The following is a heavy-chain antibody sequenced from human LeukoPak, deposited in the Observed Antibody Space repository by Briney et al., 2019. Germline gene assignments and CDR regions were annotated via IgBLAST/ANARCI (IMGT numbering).Heavy chain of an antibody. J-gene: IGHJ6*02. CDR1: GGSFSGYY. CDR3: ASETGYCSSTSCYEDYYYGMDV. V-gene: IGHV4-34*01. Sequence: PSETLSLTCAVYGGSFSGYYWSWIRQPPGKGLEWIGEINHSGSTNYNPSLKSRVTISVDTSKNQFSLKLSSVTAADTAVYYCASETGYCSSTSCYEDYYYGMDVWGQGTTVTVSS. D-gene: IGHD2-2*01. CDR2: INHSGST.